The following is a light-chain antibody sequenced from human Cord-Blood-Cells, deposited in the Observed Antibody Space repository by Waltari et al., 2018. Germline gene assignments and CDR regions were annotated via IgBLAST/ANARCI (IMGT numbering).Light chain of an antibody. V-gene: IGKV3-20*01. CDR1: QSVSSSY. Sequence: IVLTQSPGTLSLSPGERATLSCRASQSVSSSYLAWDQQKPGQAPRLLIYGVSSRATGIPDRFSGSGSGTDFTLTISRLEPEDFAVYYCQQYGSSPWMFGQGTKVEIK. J-gene: IGKJ1*01. CDR2: GVS. CDR3: QQYGSSPWM.